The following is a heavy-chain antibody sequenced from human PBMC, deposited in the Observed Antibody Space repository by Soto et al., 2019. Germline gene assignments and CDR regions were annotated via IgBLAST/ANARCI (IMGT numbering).Heavy chain of an antibody. D-gene: IGHD3-3*01. J-gene: IGHJ5*02. Sequence: EVQLVESGGGLVQPGGSLKLSCAASGFTFSDSTLHWVRQVAGKGLEWIGRIRSKANNYATTYSASVTGRFTISRDDSKTTAYLQMNSLKTEDTAVYYCTRPGLEWSWFDPWGQGTLVIVSS. CDR2: IRSKANNYAT. CDR1: GFTFSDST. CDR3: TRPGLEWSWFDP. V-gene: IGHV3-73*01.